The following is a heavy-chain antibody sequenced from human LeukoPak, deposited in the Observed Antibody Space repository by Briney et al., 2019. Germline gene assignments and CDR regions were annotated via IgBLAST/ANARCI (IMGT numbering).Heavy chain of an antibody. CDR2: INHSGST. CDR3: ARGALSDLYQPLGNY. D-gene: IGHD2-2*01. Sequence: TSETLSLTCSVSGGSISSGNYYWSWIRQPPGKGLEWIGEINHSGSTNYNPSLKSRVTISVDTSKNQFSLKLSSVTAADTAVYYCARGALSDLYQPLGNYWGQGTLVTVSS. V-gene: IGHV4-39*07. J-gene: IGHJ4*02. CDR1: GGSISSGNYY.